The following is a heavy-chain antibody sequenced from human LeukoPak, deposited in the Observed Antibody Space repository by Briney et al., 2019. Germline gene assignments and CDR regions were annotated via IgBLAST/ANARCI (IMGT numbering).Heavy chain of an antibody. Sequence: PGRPLRLSCAASGFTFSSSAMHWVRQAPGKGLEWVAVISYDGSNKYYADSVKGRFTISRDNSKNTLYLQMNSLRAEDTAVYYCAREVRSSGSYFDYWGQGTLVTVSS. D-gene: IGHD3-22*01. CDR3: AREVRSSGSYFDY. CDR1: GFTFSSSA. CDR2: ISYDGSNK. J-gene: IGHJ4*02. V-gene: IGHV3-30-3*01.